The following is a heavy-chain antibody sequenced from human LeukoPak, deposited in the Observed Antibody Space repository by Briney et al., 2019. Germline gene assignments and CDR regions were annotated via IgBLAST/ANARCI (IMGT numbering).Heavy chain of an antibody. CDR2: IYSGGST. CDR1: GFTVSSNY. J-gene: IGHJ4*02. V-gene: IGHV3-66*02. CDR3: ARARGRWLLDY. D-gene: IGHD5-24*01. Sequence: GGSLILSCAASGFTVSSNYMSWVRQAPGKGLEWVSVIYSGGSTYYADSVKGRFTISRDNSKNTLYLQMNSLRAEDTAVYYCARARGRWLLDYWGQGTLVTVSS.